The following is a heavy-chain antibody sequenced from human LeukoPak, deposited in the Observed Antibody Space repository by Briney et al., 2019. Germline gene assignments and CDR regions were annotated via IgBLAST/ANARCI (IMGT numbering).Heavy chain of an antibody. V-gene: IGHV4-34*01. D-gene: IGHD6-6*01. Sequence: SETLSLTCAVYGGSFSGYYWSWIRQPPGKGLEWIGEINHSGSTNYNPSLKSRVTISVDTSKNQFSLKLSSVTAADTAVYYCACRYSSSSSFGYWGQGTLVTVSS. J-gene: IGHJ4*02. CDR3: ACRYSSSSSFGY. CDR1: GGSFSGYY. CDR2: INHSGST.